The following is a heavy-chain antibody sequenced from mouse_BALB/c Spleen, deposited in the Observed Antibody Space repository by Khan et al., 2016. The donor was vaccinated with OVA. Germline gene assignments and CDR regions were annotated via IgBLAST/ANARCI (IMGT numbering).Heavy chain of an antibody. CDR3: ARAYYRYDGYYAMDY. D-gene: IGHD2-14*01. CDR2: IWGGGGT. Sequence: VQLQESGPGLVAPSQSLSITCTVSGFSLSRYNIHWVRQPPGKGLEWLGMIWGGGGTDYNSTLKSRLSISKDNSKSQVFLKMNSLQTDDSAKYYCARAYYRYDGYYAMDYWGKGTSVTVSS. J-gene: IGHJ4*01. V-gene: IGHV2-6-4*01. CDR1: GFSLSRYN.